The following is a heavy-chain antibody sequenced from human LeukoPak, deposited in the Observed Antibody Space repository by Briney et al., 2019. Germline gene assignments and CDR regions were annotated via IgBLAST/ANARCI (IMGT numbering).Heavy chain of an antibody. CDR2: LKSKTDGGTT. CDR1: GFTFSNAW. V-gene: IGHV3-15*01. Sequence: GGSLRLSCAASGFTFSNAWMSWVRQAPGKGLEWVGRLKSKTDGGTTDYAAPVKGRFTISRDDSKNTLYLQMNSLKTEDTAVYYCTTGLTRIDYWGQGTLVTVSS. J-gene: IGHJ4*02. D-gene: IGHD1-20*01. CDR3: TTGLTRIDY.